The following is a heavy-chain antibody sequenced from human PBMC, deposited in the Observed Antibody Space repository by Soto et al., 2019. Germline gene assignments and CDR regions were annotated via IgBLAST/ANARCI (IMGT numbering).Heavy chain of an antibody. CDR1: GGTFNKYG. D-gene: IGHD3-10*01. J-gene: IGHJ4*02. Sequence: QVQLVQSGAEVKKPGSSVKVSCKASGGTFNKYGISWVRQAPGQGLEWMGGIIPLFGRANYAQKFQGRVTITADESTSTAYMELGSLTSEGTAVYYCATAKGGLLWFGEDWGQGTLVTVST. CDR3: ATAKGGLLWFGED. CDR2: IIPLFGRA. V-gene: IGHV1-69*12.